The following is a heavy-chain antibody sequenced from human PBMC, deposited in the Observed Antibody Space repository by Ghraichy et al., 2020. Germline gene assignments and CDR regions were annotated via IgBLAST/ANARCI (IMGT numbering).Heavy chain of an antibody. CDR2: IYHNGRT. CDR3: ARDQEWRASSSGFDP. D-gene: IGHD2-2*01. Sequence: SETLSLTCTVSGDSLNNYYRSWIRQAPGKGLEWIGSIYHNGRTKYNPSLKSRVTMSVDTSKNQFSLSLTSVTAADTAVFYCARDQEWRASSSGFDPWGQGTLVSVSP. CDR1: GDSLNNYY. J-gene: IGHJ5*02. V-gene: IGHV4-59*01.